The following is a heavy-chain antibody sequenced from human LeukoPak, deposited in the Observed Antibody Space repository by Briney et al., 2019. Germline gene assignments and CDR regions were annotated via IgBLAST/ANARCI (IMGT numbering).Heavy chain of an antibody. CDR1: GFTFSSYA. Sequence: GALRLSCAASGFTFSSYAMSWVRQAPGKGLEWVSAISGSGGSTYYADSVKGRFTISRDNSKNTLYLQMNSLRAEDTAVYYCAKVTTVTTTPYWGQGTLVTVSS. J-gene: IGHJ4*02. D-gene: IGHD4-11*01. V-gene: IGHV3-23*01. CDR2: ISGSGGST. CDR3: AKVTTVTTTPY.